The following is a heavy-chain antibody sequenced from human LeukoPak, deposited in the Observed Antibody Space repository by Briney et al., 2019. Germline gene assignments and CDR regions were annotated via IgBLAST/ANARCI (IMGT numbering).Heavy chain of an antibody. V-gene: IGHV1-18*01. J-gene: IGHJ4*02. CDR2: ISAYNGNT. CDR1: GYTFTSYG. CDR3: ARTSPGYDILTGYSPTTYDY. D-gene: IGHD3-9*01. Sequence: GASVTVSCKASGYTFTSYGISWVRQAPGQGLEWMGWISAYNGNTNYAQKLQGRVTMTTDTSTSTAYMELRSLRSDDTAVYYCARTSPGYDILTGYSPTTYDYWGQGTLVTVSS.